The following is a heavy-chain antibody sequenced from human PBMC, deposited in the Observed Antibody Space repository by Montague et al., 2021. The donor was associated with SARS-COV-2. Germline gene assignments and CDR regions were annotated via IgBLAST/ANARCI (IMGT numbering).Heavy chain of an antibody. J-gene: IGHJ4*02. Sequence: SETLSLTCSVSGGSMSSYHWVWIRQPPGKGLEWIGYVSYRGSTNXILSLKSRVTISLDTSKNRFSLRVTSVTAADTAVYYCARDVRYYYDQWGQGILVTVSS. CDR1: GGSMSSYH. D-gene: IGHD3-10*01. CDR2: VSYRGST. CDR3: ARDVRYYYDQ. V-gene: IGHV4-59*01.